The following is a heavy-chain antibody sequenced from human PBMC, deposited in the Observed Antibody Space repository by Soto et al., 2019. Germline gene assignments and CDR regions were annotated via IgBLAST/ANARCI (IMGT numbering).Heavy chain of an antibody. CDR1: GFTLSMFS. D-gene: IGHD1-1*01. Sequence: PGGSPRLSCLASGFTLSMFSMHWVRQAPGKGLEYVSGISSNGDSTYYADSGKGRFTSSRDNSKNTLYLQMSSLRAVDTAVYYCVHPRYTVQIPPSWGHGTLVTVSS. CDR2: ISSNGDST. J-gene: IGHJ4*01. V-gene: IGHV3-64D*06. CDR3: VHPRYTVQIPPS.